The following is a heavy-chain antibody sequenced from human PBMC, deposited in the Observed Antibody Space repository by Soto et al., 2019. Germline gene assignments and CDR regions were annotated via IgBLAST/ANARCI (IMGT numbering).Heavy chain of an antibody. D-gene: IGHD5-12*01. CDR2: IRSKNYRRTT. J-gene: IGHJ4*02. Sequence: GRSLRLSCAAAGFTFRDYAMRWFRQAPGKGLEWVGLIRSKNYRRTTQYAASVKGRFTISRDDSKNFAYLQVESLTTEDTAVYYCSRTPRARGTGYHFDYWGQGTLGTGSS. V-gene: IGHV3-49*03. CDR3: SRTPRARGTGYHFDY. CDR1: GFTFRDYA.